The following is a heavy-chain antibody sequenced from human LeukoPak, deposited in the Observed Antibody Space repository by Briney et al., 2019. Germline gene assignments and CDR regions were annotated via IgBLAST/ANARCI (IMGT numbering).Heavy chain of an antibody. D-gene: IGHD6-19*01. CDR1: GYSISSGYY. V-gene: IGHV4-38-2*02. CDR3: ARRGGGWYGLIFWQELDY. J-gene: IGHJ4*02. CDR2: IYHSGST. Sequence: PSETLSLTCTVSGYSISSGYYWGWIRQPPGKGLEWIGSIYHSGSTNHNPSLKSRVTISVDTSKNQFSLKLSSVTAADTAVYYCARRGGGWYGLIFWQELDYWGQGTLVTVSS.